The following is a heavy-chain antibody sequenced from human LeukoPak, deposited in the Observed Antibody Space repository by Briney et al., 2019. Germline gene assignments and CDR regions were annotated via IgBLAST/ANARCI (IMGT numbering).Heavy chain of an antibody. D-gene: IGHD3-22*01. CDR1: GFTFTSSA. CDR3: SARYYYDSSGYYPSWAPPRGWFDP. CDR2: IVVGSGNT. J-gene: IGHJ5*02. V-gene: IGHV1-58*02. Sequence: ASVKVSCKASGFTFTSSAMQWVRQARGQRLEWIGWIVVGSGNTNYAQKFQERVTITRDMSTNTAYMDLSSLISEDKAVYYFSARYYYDSSGYYPSWAPPRGWFDPWGQGTLVTVSS.